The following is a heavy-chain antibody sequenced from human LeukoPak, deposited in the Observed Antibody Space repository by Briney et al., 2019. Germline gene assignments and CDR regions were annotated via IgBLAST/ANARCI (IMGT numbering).Heavy chain of an antibody. Sequence: GGSLRLSCAASGFTFSSYAMSWVCQAPGKGLEWVSAISGSGFSTYYADSVKGRFTISRDISKNTLYLQMHSLRAEDTAVYYCAKGFYYDSSGYYEVEYYFDYWGQGTLVTVSS. J-gene: IGHJ4*02. CDR3: AKGFYYDSSGYYEVEYYFDY. CDR2: ISGSGFST. D-gene: IGHD3-22*01. V-gene: IGHV3-23*01. CDR1: GFTFSSYA.